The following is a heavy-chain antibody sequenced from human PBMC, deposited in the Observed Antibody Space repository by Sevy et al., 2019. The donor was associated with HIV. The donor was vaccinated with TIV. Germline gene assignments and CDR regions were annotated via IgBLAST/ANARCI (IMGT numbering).Heavy chain of an antibody. Sequence: ETLSLTCTVSGYSISSGYYWGWIRQPPGKGLEWIGSIYHSGSTYYNPSLKSRVTISVDTSKNQFSLKLSSVTAADTAVYYCASKLVMITFGGVSGGFDYWGQGTLVTVSS. CDR2: IYHSGST. CDR1: GYSISSGYY. D-gene: IGHD3-16*01. V-gene: IGHV4-38-2*02. CDR3: ASKLVMITFGGVSGGFDY. J-gene: IGHJ4*02.